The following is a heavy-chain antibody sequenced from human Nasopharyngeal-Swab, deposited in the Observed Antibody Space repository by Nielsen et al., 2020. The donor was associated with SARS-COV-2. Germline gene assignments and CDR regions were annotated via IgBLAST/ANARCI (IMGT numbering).Heavy chain of an antibody. CDR1: GGSISSGGYY. V-gene: IGHV4-30-4*08. D-gene: IGHD3-10*01. CDR3: ARVVITMVRGVDYAFDI. Sequence: SETLSLTCTVSGGSISSGGYYWSWIRQHPGKGLEWIGYIYYSGTTYYNPSLKSRVTISVDTSKNQFSLKLSSVTAADTAVYYCARVVITMVRGVDYAFDIWGQGTMVTVSS. J-gene: IGHJ3*02. CDR2: IYYSGTT.